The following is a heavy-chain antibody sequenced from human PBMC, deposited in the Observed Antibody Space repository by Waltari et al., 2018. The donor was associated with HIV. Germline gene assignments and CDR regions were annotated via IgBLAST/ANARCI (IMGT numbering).Heavy chain of an antibody. CDR1: GYTFTSHY. CDR2: SDPTTGTT. J-gene: IGHJ6*02. CDR3: GRTSIVPSDGSVDV. D-gene: IGHD2-21*01. V-gene: IGHV1-2*06. Sequence: QVRLVQSGAEVKKPGALVRVSCKAPGYTFTSHYILWVRQAPGQGLEWMGRSDPTTGTTSYSQRFQDRVTMTRDTSITTSYMELSRLRNDDMATYYCGRTSIVPSDGSVDVWGQGTTVIVSS.